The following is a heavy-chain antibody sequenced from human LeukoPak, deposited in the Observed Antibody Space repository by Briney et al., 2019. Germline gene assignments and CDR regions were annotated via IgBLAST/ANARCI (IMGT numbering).Heavy chain of an antibody. CDR2: IYYSGST. V-gene: IGHV4-31*03. CDR1: GGSISSGGYY. J-gene: IGHJ4*02. Sequence: SETLSLTCTVSGGSISSGGYYRSWIRQHPGKGLEWIGYIYYSGSTYYNPSLKSRVTISVDTSKNQFSLKLSSVTAADTAVYYCARASPPYDYVWGSYLSSGDYFDYWGQGTLVTVSS. D-gene: IGHD3-16*02. CDR3: ARASPPYDYVWGSYLSSGDYFDY.